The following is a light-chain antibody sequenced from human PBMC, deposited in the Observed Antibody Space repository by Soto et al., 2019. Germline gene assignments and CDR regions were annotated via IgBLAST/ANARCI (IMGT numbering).Light chain of an antibody. V-gene: IGKV3-20*01. Sequence: EIVLTQSPGTLSLSPGERATLSCRASQSVRSNYLAWYQQKPGQAPRLLIYGASSRATGIPDRFSGTGSGTVFTLTISSLEPEDFAVYYCQHYRGSPYTFGQGTKLEIK. CDR1: QSVRSNY. J-gene: IGKJ2*01. CDR3: QHYRGSPYT. CDR2: GAS.